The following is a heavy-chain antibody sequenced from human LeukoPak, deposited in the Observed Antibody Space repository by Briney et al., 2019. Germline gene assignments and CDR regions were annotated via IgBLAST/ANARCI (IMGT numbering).Heavy chain of an antibody. CDR3: ARERFTGSGWQLYYFDY. Sequence: ASVKVSCKASGYSFTSYYIHWVRQAPGQGLEYMGIINPSGGSTSYAQKFQGRVTMTRDTSTSTVYMELSSLRSEDTAMYYCARERFTGSGWQLYYFDYWGQGTLVTDSS. J-gene: IGHJ4*02. D-gene: IGHD6-25*01. CDR1: GYSFTSYY. V-gene: IGHV1-46*01. CDR2: INPSGGST.